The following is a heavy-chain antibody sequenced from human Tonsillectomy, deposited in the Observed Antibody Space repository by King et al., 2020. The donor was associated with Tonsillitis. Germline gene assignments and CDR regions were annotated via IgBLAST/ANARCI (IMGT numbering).Heavy chain of an antibody. Sequence: QLVQSGGGVVQPGGSLRLSCAASGFTFSSYGMHWVRQAPGKGLEWVAFIRYDGSNKYYADSVKGRFTISRDNSKNTLYLQINSLRAEDTAVYYCAKDSLLDIVVVPAASDAFDIWGQGTMVTVSS. CDR1: GFTFSSYG. V-gene: IGHV3-30*02. CDR2: IRYDGSNK. CDR3: AKDSLLDIVVVPAASDAFDI. J-gene: IGHJ3*02. D-gene: IGHD2-2*03.